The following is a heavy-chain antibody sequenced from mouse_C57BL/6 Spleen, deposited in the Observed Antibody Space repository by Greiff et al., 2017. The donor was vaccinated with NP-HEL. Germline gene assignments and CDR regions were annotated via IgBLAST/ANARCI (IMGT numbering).Heavy chain of an antibody. V-gene: IGHV1-82*01. CDR1: GYAFSSSW. CDR2: IYPGDGDT. Sequence: VQLQQSGPELVKPGASVKISCKASGYAFSSSWMNWVKQRPGKGLEWIGRIYPGDGDTNYNGKFKGKATLTADKSSSTAYMQLSSLTSADSAVYFCARSRVGGYFDVWGAGTTVTVSS. CDR3: ARSRVGGYFDV. J-gene: IGHJ1*01. D-gene: IGHD1-1*02.